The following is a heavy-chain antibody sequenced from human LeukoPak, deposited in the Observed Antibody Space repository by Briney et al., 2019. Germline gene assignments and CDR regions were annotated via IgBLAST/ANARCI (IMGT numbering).Heavy chain of an antibody. D-gene: IGHD3-10*01. CDR2: ISSSGSTI. CDR3: ARDYYGSGSYYGLAGDYFDY. V-gene: IGHV3-48*03. J-gene: IGHJ4*02. Sequence: PGGSLRLSCAASGFTFSSYEMNWVRQAPGKGLEWVSYISSSGSTIYYADSVKGRFTISRDNAKNSLYLQMNSLRAEDTAVYYCARDYYGSGSYYGLAGDYFDYWGQGTLVTVSS. CDR1: GFTFSSYE.